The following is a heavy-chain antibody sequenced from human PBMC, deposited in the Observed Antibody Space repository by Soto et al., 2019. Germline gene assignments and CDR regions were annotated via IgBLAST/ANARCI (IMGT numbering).Heavy chain of an antibody. CDR3: ARDLGYCSSTSCHIFDY. Sequence: GASVKVSCKASGYTFTGYYMHWVRQAPGQGLEWMGWINPNSGGTNYAQKFQGWVTMTRDTSISTAYMELSRLRSDDTAVYYCARDLGYCSSTSCHIFDYWGQGTLVTVSS. J-gene: IGHJ4*02. D-gene: IGHD2-2*02. CDR2: INPNSGGT. V-gene: IGHV1-2*04. CDR1: GYTFTGYY.